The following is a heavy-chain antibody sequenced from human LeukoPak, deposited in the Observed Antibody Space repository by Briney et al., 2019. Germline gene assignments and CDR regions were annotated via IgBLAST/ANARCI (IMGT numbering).Heavy chain of an antibody. CDR3: ARLTPGKNWFDP. Sequence: SETLSLTCAVSGYSINSAYYWGWIRQPPGKGLEWIARMYHSGITYYNSSPKSRATISVDTSKNQFSLKLNSVTAADTSVYYCARLTPGKNWFDPRGHGTLVTVSS. D-gene: IGHD3-10*01. V-gene: IGHV4-38-2*01. CDR2: MYHSGIT. CDR1: GYSINSAYY. J-gene: IGHJ5*02.